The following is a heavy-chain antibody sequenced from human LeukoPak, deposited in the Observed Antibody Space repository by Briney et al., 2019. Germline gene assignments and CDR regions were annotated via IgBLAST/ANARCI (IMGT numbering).Heavy chain of an antibody. CDR2: ISITSDKI. V-gene: IGHV3-48*02. CDR3: ARSRLFDH. CDR1: GFTFTGYS. D-gene: IGHD2-2*01. Sequence: GGSLRLSCAASGFTFTGYSMNWFRQAPGKGLEWISYISITSDKIYYADSVKGRFTISRDNAWNSLYLQMNSLRDEDTAVYYCARSRLFDHWGQGTLVTVSS. J-gene: IGHJ4*02.